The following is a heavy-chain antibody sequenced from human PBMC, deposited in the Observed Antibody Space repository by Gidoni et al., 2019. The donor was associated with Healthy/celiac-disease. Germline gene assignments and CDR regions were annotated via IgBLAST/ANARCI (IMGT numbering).Heavy chain of an antibody. CDR1: GFTFSSYW. CDR3: ARVVLFVSPYYYGSGSIHGYYFDY. Sequence: EVQLVESGGGLVQPGGSLRLSCAASGFTFSSYWMSWVRKAPGKGLEWVANIQQDGSEKYYVDSVKGRFTISRDNAKNSLYLQMNSLRAEDTAVYYCARVVLFVSPYYYGSGSIHGYYFDYWGQGTLVTVSS. V-gene: IGHV3-7*01. D-gene: IGHD3-10*01. CDR2: IQQDGSEK. J-gene: IGHJ4*02.